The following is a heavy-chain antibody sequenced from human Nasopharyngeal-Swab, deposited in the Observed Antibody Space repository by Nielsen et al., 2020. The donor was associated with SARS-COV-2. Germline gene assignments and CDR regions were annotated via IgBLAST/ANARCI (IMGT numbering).Heavy chain of an antibody. D-gene: IGHD2-15*01. Sequence: GGSLRLSCQGSGYSFSNYWIGWVRQLPGKGLEWMGVIYPADSDASYSPSFQGQVTISEDKSIHAAYLQWSSLKASDTAMYYCARADCSGGNCYSLSWFDSWGQGTLVTVSS. CDR1: GYSFSNYW. CDR3: ARADCSGGNCYSLSWFDS. CDR2: IYPADSDA. V-gene: IGHV5-51*01. J-gene: IGHJ5*01.